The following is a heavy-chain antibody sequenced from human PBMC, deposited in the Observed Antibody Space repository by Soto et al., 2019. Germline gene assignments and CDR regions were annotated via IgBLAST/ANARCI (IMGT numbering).Heavy chain of an antibody. CDR1: GFTVSNNY. J-gene: IGHJ4*02. CDR3: AAYSHKGY. Sequence: EEQLVESGGDLVQPGGSLRLSCAASGFTVSNNYMSWVRQAPGKGLEWVSLIYRGGSTYYADSVKGRFTISRDSSKNTLYLQMTSLRAVDTAMYYCAAYSHKGYWGQGTLVTVAS. V-gene: IGHV3-66*01. D-gene: IGHD3-16*01. CDR2: IYRGGST.